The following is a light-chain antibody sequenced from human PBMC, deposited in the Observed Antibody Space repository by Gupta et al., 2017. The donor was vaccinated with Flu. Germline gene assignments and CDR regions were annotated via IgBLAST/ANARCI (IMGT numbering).Light chain of an antibody. Sequence: QSGLTQPASVSGSPGQSITISCTGTSLDIGTYNYVSWYQQPPGKAPKLMIYEVTNRPSGVSDRFSGSKFGNTASLTISGLQGEDEAHYYCTSFTTSSTWVFGGGTKMTVL. CDR1: SLDIGTYNY. CDR3: TSFTTSSTWV. J-gene: IGLJ3*02. V-gene: IGLV2-14*03. CDR2: EVT.